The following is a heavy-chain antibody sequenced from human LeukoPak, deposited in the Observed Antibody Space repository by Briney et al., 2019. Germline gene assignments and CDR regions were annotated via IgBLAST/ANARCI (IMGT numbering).Heavy chain of an antibody. V-gene: IGHV1-2*02. D-gene: IGHD3-22*01. CDR3: ASSITMIVVVTPAPNFDY. Sequence: ASVKVSCKASGYTFTGYYMHWVRQAPGQGLKWMGWINPNSGGTNYAQKFQGRVTMTRDTSISTAYMELSRLRSDDTAVYYCASSITMIVVVTPAPNFDYWGQGTLVTVSS. CDR2: INPNSGGT. CDR1: GYTFTGYY. J-gene: IGHJ4*02.